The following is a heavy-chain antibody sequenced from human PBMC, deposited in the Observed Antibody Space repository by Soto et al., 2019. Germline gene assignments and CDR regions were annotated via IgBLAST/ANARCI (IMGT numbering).Heavy chain of an antibody. Sequence: QLQLQESGPGLVKPSETLSLTCTVSGGSISSSSYYWGWIRQPPGKGLEWIGSIYYSGSTYYNPSHKSRVTISVDTSKNQFPLKLSSVTAADTAVYYCARQPLYCSGGSCYPFYYYYDMDVWGKGTTVTVSS. CDR1: GGSISSSSYY. J-gene: IGHJ6*03. CDR2: IYYSGST. CDR3: ARQPLYCSGGSCYPFYYYYDMDV. V-gene: IGHV4-39*01. D-gene: IGHD2-15*01.